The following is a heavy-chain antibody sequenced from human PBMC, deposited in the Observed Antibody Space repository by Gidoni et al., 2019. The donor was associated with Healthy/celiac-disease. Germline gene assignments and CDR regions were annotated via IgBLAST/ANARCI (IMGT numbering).Heavy chain of an antibody. CDR2: IIPILGIA. Sequence: QVQLVQSGAEVKKPGSSVKVSCKASGGTFSSYTTSWVRQAPGQGLEWMGRIIPILGIANYAQKFQGRVTITADKSTSTAYMELSSLRSEDTAVYYCASYRLEQLVPNAQHYYYGMDVWGQGTTVTVSS. CDR3: ASYRLEQLVPNAQHYYYGMDV. V-gene: IGHV1-69*02. J-gene: IGHJ6*02. CDR1: GGTFSSYT. D-gene: IGHD6-6*01.